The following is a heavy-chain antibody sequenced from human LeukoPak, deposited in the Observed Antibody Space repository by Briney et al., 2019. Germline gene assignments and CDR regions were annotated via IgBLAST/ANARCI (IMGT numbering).Heavy chain of an antibody. CDR3: ARRGQQLVRSAFDY. Sequence: SETLSLTCTVSGGSISSSSYYWGWIRQPPGKGLEWIGSIYYSGSTYYNPSLKSRVTISVDTSKNQFSLKLSSVTAADTVVYYCARRGQQLVRSAFDYWGRGTLVTVSS. CDR1: GGSISSSSYY. D-gene: IGHD6-13*01. V-gene: IGHV4-39*07. CDR2: IYYSGST. J-gene: IGHJ4*02.